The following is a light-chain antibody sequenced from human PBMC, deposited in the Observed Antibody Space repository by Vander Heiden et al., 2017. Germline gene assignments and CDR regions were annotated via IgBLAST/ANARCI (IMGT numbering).Light chain of an antibody. CDR2: DVS. J-gene: IGLJ2*01. Sequence: QSALTQPAPVSGSPGQSLTISCTGTSSDVGAYNYVSWYQQHPDKAPKLMIYDVSNRPSGVSNRFSGSKSGNTASLTISGLQAEDEADYYCSSYTSSSPHVVFGGGTKLTVL. CDR3: SSYTSSSPHVV. CDR1: SSDVGAYNY. V-gene: IGLV2-14*03.